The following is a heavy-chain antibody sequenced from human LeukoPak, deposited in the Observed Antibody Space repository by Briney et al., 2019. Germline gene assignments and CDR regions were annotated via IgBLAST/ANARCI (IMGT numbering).Heavy chain of an antibody. CDR3: AKADVPAVKQ. D-gene: IGHD2-2*01. J-gene: IGHJ4*02. CDR2: ISGSGGST. V-gene: IGHV3-23*01. Sequence: GGSLRLSCAASGFTFSSYAMSWVREAPGKGLEWVSAISGSGGSTYYADSVKGRFTISRDNSKNTLYLQMNSLRVEDTALYCCAKADVPAVKQWGQGTLVTVSS. CDR1: GFTFSSYA.